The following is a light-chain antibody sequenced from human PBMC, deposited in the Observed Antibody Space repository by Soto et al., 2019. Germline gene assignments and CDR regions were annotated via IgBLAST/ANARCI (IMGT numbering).Light chain of an antibody. CDR1: SSDVGDYNY. CDR3: TSYAGSNNWV. V-gene: IGLV2-8*01. CDR2: EVS. Sequence: QPVLTQPPSASGSPGQSVTISCTGTSSDVGDYNYVSWYQQHPGKAPKLMIYEVSKRPSGVPDRFSGSKSGNTASLTVSGLQAEDEADYYCTSYAGSNNWVFGGGTQLTVL. J-gene: IGLJ3*02.